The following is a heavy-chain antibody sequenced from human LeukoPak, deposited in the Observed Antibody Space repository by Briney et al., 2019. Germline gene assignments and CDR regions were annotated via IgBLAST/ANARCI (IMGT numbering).Heavy chain of an antibody. CDR1: GYSISSGYQ. CDR3: ARVQQWPRYYFDY. V-gene: IGHV4-38-2*01. CDR2: IYHSGST. J-gene: IGHJ4*02. D-gene: IGHD6-19*01. Sequence: SETLSLTCAVSGYSISSGYQWAWIRQSPGKGLEWIGSIYHSGSTYYNPSLKSRVTISVDTSKNQFSLKLSSVTAADTAVYYCARVQQWPRYYFDYWGQGTLVTVSS.